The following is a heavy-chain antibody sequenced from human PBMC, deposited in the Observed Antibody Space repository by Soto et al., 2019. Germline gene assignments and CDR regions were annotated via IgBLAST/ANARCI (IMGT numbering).Heavy chain of an antibody. CDR1: GYSFTSYW. Sequence: GESLKISCKGSGYSFTSYWIGWVRQMPGKGLEWMGIIYPGDSDTRYSPSFQGQVNISADKSISTAYLPWSSLKASDTAMYYCARRIAVAGTETIDYWGQGTLVTVSS. CDR2: IYPGDSDT. J-gene: IGHJ4*02. CDR3: ARRIAVAGTETIDY. D-gene: IGHD6-19*01. V-gene: IGHV5-51*01.